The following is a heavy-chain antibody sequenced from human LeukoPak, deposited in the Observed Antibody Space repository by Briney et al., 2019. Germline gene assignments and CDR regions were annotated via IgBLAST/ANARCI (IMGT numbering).Heavy chain of an antibody. V-gene: IGHV1-8*01. J-gene: IGHJ4*02. CDR3: ARGPYYYDSSGYHAIDY. CDR2: MSPNSGNT. D-gene: IGHD3-22*01. CDR1: GYTFTSYD. Sequence: ASVKVSCKASGYTFTSYDINWVRQATGQGLEWMGWMSPNSGNTGYAQKFQGRVTMTRNTSISTAYMELSSLRSEDTAVYYCARGPYYYDSSGYHAIDYWGQGTLVTVSS.